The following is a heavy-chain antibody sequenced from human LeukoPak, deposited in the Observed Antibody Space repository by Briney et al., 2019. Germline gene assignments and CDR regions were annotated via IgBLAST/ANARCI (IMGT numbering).Heavy chain of an antibody. J-gene: IGHJ4*02. CDR1: GGSISSYY. Sequence: SETLSLTCTVSGGSISSYYWSWIRQPAGKGLEWIGRIYTSGSTNYNPSLKSRVTMSVDTSKNQFSLKLSSVTAADTAVYYCARVDYSGGWYYFDYWGQGTLVTVSS. CDR2: IYTSGST. CDR3: ARVDYSGGWYYFDY. D-gene: IGHD6-19*01. V-gene: IGHV4-4*07.